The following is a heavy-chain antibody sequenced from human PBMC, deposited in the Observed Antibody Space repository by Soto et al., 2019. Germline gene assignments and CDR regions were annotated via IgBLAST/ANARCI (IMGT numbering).Heavy chain of an antibody. CDR1: EFSLSVYF. CDR2: ISNDGSDK. Sequence: QVHLVESGGGVVQPGRSLRLSCAASEFSLSVYFMHWVRQAPGKGLEWVTAISNDGSDKNYADSVKGRFTISRDNSKNTVFLQMISLRADDTAVYYCARGVPYYGVADWGQGTTVTVSS. J-gene: IGHJ6*02. CDR3: ARGVPYYGVAD. V-gene: IGHV3-30-3*01.